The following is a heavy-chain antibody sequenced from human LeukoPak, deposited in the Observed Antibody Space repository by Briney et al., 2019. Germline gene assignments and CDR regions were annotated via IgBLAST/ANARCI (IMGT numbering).Heavy chain of an antibody. Sequence: GGSLRLSCAASGFPFTSYWMTWVRQAPGKGLEWVANIKQDGSVKYYVDSVRGRFTISRDNTKNLLYLQMSSLRAEDTAVYYCATDRGWRTSGYYLYYFEYWGQGTLVTFSS. D-gene: IGHD3-3*01. CDR2: IKQDGSVK. V-gene: IGHV3-7*01. CDR1: GFPFTSYW. J-gene: IGHJ4*02. CDR3: ATDRGWRTSGYYLYYFEY.